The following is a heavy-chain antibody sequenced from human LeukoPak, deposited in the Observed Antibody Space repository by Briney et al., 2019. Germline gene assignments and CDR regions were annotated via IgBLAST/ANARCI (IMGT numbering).Heavy chain of an antibody. Sequence: SGGSLRLSCTASEFTFSNYAMSWVRQAPGKGLEWVSAIRSSGGTRDYADSVKGRFTISRDNSKNTLYLQMNSLRAEDTAVYYCAKRFCTSAGCSFFDSWGPGTLVTVSS. V-gene: IGHV3-23*01. CDR1: EFTFSNYA. CDR3: AKRFCTSAGCSFFDS. D-gene: IGHD2-2*01. CDR2: IRSSGGTR. J-gene: IGHJ4*02.